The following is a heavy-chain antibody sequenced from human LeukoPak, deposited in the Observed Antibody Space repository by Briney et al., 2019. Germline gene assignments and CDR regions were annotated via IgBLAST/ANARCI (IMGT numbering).Heavy chain of an antibody. D-gene: IGHD1-7*01. CDR3: ARDPDPGTADY. V-gene: IGHV3-7*01. CDR1: GFTFRSYW. CDR2: INADGSET. J-gene: IGHJ4*02. Sequence: GGSLRLSCAASGFTFRSYWMSWVSQAPGKGMEWVADINADGSETYYVDSVKGRFAISRDNARNSLYLHMNSLRAEDTALYYCARDPDPGTADYWGQGTLVTVSS.